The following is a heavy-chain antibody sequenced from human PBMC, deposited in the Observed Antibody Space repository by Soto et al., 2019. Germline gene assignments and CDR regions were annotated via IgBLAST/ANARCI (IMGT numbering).Heavy chain of an antibody. Sequence: GGSLILSCAASGFTVTSNYMSWVRQDPGKGLEWVSIIFDYGSTYYADSVKGRFTISRDNAKNTLYLQMSSLRVEDTAVYYCARGPQSGDTPMVRSYFDYWGQGALVTVSS. V-gene: IGHV3-53*01. D-gene: IGHD5-18*01. J-gene: IGHJ4*02. CDR1: GFTVTSNY. CDR2: IFDYGST. CDR3: ARGPQSGDTPMVRSYFDY.